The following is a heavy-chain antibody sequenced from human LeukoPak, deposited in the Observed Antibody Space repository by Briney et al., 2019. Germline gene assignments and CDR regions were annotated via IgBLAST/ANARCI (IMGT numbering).Heavy chain of an antibody. D-gene: IGHD4-11*01. CDR2: ISAYNGNT. J-gene: IGHJ5*02. V-gene: IGHV1-18*01. Sequence: ASVKVSCKASGYTFTSYGISWVRQAPGQGLEWMGWISAYNGNTNYAQKLQGRVTMTTDTSTSTAYMELRSLRSDDTAVYYCARYRGKTTVSSLDWFDPWGQGTLVTVSS. CDR1: GYTFTSYG. CDR3: ARYRGKTTVSSLDWFDP.